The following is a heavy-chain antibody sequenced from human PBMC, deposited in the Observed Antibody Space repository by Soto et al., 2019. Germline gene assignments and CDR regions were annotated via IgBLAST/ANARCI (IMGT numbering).Heavy chain of an antibody. J-gene: IGHJ4*02. V-gene: IGHV3-11*03. CDR1: GFTFGDSY. D-gene: IGHD3-10*01. CDR2: ISGGSSYT. Sequence: GGSLRLSCAASGFTFGDSYMSWIRQSPGKGLEWLSYISGGSSYTNYAESVRGRFTISRDNAKRSLFLQVSSLRADDTAIYYCAKTRVADSGYYFDHWGQGTMVTVSS. CDR3: AKTRVADSGYYFDH.